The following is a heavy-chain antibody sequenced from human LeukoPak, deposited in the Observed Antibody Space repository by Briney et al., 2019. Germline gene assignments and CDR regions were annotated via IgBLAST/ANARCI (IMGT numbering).Heavy chain of an antibody. CDR2: ISNSGGSS. CDR3: AKATTLHAFDY. D-gene: IGHD1-1*01. Sequence: PGGSLRLSCTASGLTFSNYAIQWVRQAPGKGLEWVSAISNSGGSSYYADSVKGRFTMSRDNAKNSLYLQMNSLRAEDTALYYCAKATTLHAFDYWGQGTLVTVSS. J-gene: IGHJ4*02. CDR1: GLTFSNYA. V-gene: IGHV3-23*01.